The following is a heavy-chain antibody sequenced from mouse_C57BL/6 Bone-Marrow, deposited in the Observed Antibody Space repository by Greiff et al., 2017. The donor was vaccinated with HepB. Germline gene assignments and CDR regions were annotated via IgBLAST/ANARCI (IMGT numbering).Heavy chain of an antibody. Sequence: EVQRVESGGGLVQPGESLKLSCESNEYEFPSHDMSWVRKTPEKRLELVAAINSDGGSTYYPDTMERRFIISRDNTKKTLYLQMSSLRSEDTALYYWPVPSYYSNHYYAMDYWGQGTSVTVSS. CDR3: PVPSYYSNHYYAMDY. J-gene: IGHJ4*01. CDR1: EYEFPSHD. CDR2: INSDGGST. V-gene: IGHV5-2*01. D-gene: IGHD2-5*01.